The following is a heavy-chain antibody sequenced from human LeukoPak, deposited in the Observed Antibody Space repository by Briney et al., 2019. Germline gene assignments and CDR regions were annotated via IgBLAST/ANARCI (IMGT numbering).Heavy chain of an antibody. CDR2: MNPNSGNT. CDR1: GYTFTSYD. D-gene: IGHD6-13*01. V-gene: IGHV1-8*01. Sequence: GASVKVSCKASGYTFTSYDINWVRQATGQGLEWMGWMNPNSGNTGYAQKFQGRVTMTRNTSISTAYMELSSLRSEDTAVYYCARDPTAAAGTLSWFDPWGQGTLVTVSS. J-gene: IGHJ5*02. CDR3: ARDPTAAAGTLSWFDP.